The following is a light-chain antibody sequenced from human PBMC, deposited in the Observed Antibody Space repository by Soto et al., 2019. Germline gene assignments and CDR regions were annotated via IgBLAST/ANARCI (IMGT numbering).Light chain of an antibody. Sequence: DIDISHSPCSLCASVGDRVTITCRASQSISSYLNWYQQKPGKAPKLLIYAASSLQSGVPSRFSGSGSGTDFTLTISSLQPEDFATYYCQQSYSTPITFGQGTRLEIK. V-gene: IGKV1-39*01. J-gene: IGKJ5*01. CDR2: AAS. CDR3: QQSYSTPIT. CDR1: QSISSY.